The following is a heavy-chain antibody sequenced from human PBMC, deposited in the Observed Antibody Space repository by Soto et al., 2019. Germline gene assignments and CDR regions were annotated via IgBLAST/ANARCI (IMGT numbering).Heavy chain of an antibody. D-gene: IGHD4-17*01. J-gene: IGHJ4*02. CDR2: IYYSGST. V-gene: IGHV4-59*01. Sequence: SETLSLTCTVSGGSISSYYWSWIRQPPGKGLEWIGYIYYSGSTNYNPSLKSRVTISVDTSKNQFSLKLSSVTAADTAVYYCARRHDYGVYTQDYWGQGNLVTVSS. CDR3: ARRHDYGVYTQDY. CDR1: GGSISSYY.